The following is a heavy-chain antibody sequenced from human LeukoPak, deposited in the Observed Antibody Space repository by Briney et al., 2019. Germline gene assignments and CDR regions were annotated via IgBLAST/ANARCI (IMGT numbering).Heavy chain of an antibody. CDR2: IIPIFGTA. CDR1: GGTFSSYA. J-gene: IGHJ4*02. V-gene: IGHV1-69*13. Sequence: SVKVSCKASGGTFSSYAISWVRQAPGQGLEWMGGIIPIFGTANYAQKFQGRVTITADESTSTAYMELSSLRSEDTAVYYCARGGLLELPLDYWGQGTLVTVSS. D-gene: IGHD5-24*01. CDR3: ARGGLLELPLDY.